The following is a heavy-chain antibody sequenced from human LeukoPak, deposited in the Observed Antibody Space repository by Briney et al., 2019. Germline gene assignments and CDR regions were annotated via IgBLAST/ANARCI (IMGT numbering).Heavy chain of an antibody. D-gene: IGHD6-13*01. Sequence: GRSLRLSCAASGFTFSSYDMHWVRQATGKGLEWVSAIGTAGDTYYPGSVKGRFTISRENAKNSLYLQMNSLGAGDTAVYYCARTIYSSSWYFDYWGQGTLVTVSS. J-gene: IGHJ4*02. V-gene: IGHV3-13*04. CDR3: ARTIYSSSWYFDY. CDR1: GFTFSSYD. CDR2: IGTAGDT.